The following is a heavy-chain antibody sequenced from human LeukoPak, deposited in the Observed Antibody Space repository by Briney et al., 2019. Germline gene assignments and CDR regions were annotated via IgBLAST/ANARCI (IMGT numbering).Heavy chain of an antibody. Sequence: GGSLRLSCAASGFTFSSYGMHWVRQAPGKGLEWVSYISSSSSTIYYADSAKGRFTISRDNAKNSLHLQMNSLRDEDTAVYYCARGSPLGYCSSTSCYLVWGQGTLVTVSS. CDR2: ISSSSSTI. CDR3: ARGSPLGYCSSTSCYLV. D-gene: IGHD2-2*01. J-gene: IGHJ4*02. V-gene: IGHV3-48*02. CDR1: GFTFSSYG.